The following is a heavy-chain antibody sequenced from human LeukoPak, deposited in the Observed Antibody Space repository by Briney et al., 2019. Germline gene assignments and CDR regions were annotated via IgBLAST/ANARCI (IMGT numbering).Heavy chain of an antibody. CDR2: ISGSGGST. D-gene: IGHD6-6*01. V-gene: IGHV3-23*01. CDR1: GFTFSSYA. Sequence: GGSLRLSYAASGFTFSSYAMSWVRQAPGKGLEWVSAISGSGGSTYYADSVKGRFTISRDNAKNSLYLQMNSLRAEDTAVYYCAREYRSSSGESDYWGQGTLVTVSS. J-gene: IGHJ4*02. CDR3: AREYRSSSGESDY.